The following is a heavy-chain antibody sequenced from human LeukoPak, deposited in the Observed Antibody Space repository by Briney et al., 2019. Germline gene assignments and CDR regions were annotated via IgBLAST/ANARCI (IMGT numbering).Heavy chain of an antibody. Sequence: SQTLSLTRVDFAGSFSSYYWSWILHLPRKPMALIGEINHSGSTNYNPSLKSRVTISVDTSKNQFSLKLSSVTAADTAVYYCARGQGEWLLIYFDYWGQGTLVTVSS. J-gene: IGHJ4*02. CDR3: ARGQGEWLLIYFDY. V-gene: IGHV4-34*01. CDR2: INHSGST. CDR1: AGSFSSYY. D-gene: IGHD6-19*01.